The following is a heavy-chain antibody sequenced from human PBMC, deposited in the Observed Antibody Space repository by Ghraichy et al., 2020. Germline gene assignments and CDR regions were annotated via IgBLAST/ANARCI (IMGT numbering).Heavy chain of an antibody. CDR2: VYNSGTT. J-gene: IGHJ5*02. Sequence: SETLSLTCSVSGGSISDSFFRSHWIRQPSGKRLEWIGNVYNSGTTYYNPSLKSRVTMSVDTSRNQFSLKLTSVRAADTAVYYCARHTREETGFDPWGQGTLVTVFS. CDR1: GGSISDSFFR. CDR3: ARHTREETGFDP. V-gene: IGHV4-39*01. D-gene: IGHD2-2*01.